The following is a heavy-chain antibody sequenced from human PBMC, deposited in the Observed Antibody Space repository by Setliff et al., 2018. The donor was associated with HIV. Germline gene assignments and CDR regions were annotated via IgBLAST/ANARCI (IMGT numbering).Heavy chain of an antibody. Sequence: AGGSLRLSCEASGFPLYTYDMNWVRQAPGKALEWISFISHGGATKYYADSVKGRFTISRDNAESSLFLQMNNLRVEDTAVYYCAIIRETGSPYWGQGTLVTVSS. V-gene: IGHV3-48*01. CDR3: AIIRETGSPY. CDR1: GFPLYTYD. D-gene: IGHD3-9*01. CDR2: ISHGGATK. J-gene: IGHJ4*02.